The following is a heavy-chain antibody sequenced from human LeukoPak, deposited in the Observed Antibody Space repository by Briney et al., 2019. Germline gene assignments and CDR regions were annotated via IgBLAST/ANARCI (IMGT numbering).Heavy chain of an antibody. CDR1: GGSISSGGYY. D-gene: IGHD6-6*01. V-gene: IGHV4-30-2*01. J-gene: IGHJ1*01. CDR2: IYHSGST. Sequence: PSQTLSLTCTVSGGSISSGGYYWSWIRQPPGKGLEWIGYIYHSGSTYYNPSLKSRVTISVDRSKNQFSLKLSSVPAGDTAVYYCARGIQYSSSSAEYFQHWGQGTLVTVSS. CDR3: ARGIQYSSSSAEYFQH.